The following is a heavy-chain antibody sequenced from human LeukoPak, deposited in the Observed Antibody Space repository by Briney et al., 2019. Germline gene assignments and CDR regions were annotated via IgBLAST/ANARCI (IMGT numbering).Heavy chain of an antibody. CDR2: IRSKADNYAT. V-gene: IGHV3-73*01. CDR3: TRQPYDYGDYHFDY. CDR1: GFTFSSYA. Sequence: GGSLRLSCAASGFTFSSYAMHWVRQASGKGLEWVGRIRSKADNYATRYAASVKGRFTISRDDLKNTAYLQMDSLKTEDTALYYCTRQPYDYGDYHFDYWGQGTLVTVSS. J-gene: IGHJ4*02. D-gene: IGHD4-17*01.